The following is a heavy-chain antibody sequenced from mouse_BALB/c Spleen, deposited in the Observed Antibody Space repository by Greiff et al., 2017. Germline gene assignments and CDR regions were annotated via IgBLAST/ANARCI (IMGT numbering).Heavy chain of an antibody. D-gene: IGHD2-4*01. CDR1: GYSITSGYY. CDR3: ARDGVMITNFDV. J-gene: IGHJ1*01. V-gene: IGHV3-6*02. Sequence: EVQLQESGPGLVKPSQSLSLTCSVTGYSITSGYYWNWIRQFPGNKLEWMGYISYDGSNNYNPSLKNRISITRDTSKNQFFLKLNSVTTEDTATYYCARDGVMITNFDVWGAGTTVTVSS. CDR2: ISYDGSN.